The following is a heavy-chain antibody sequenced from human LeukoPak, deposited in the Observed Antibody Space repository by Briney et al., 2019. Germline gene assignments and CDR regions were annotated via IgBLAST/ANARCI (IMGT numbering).Heavy chain of an antibody. J-gene: IGHJ4*02. Sequence: PGGSLRLSCAASGFTFSSYAMSWVRQAPGKGLEWVSGISGSGGTTYYADSVKGRFTISRDNSKNTLYLQMNSLRAEDTAVYYCATVFGNWYLDYWGQGTLVTVSS. CDR3: ATVFGNWYLDY. CDR1: GFTFSSYA. V-gene: IGHV3-23*01. D-gene: IGHD6-13*01. CDR2: ISGSGGTT.